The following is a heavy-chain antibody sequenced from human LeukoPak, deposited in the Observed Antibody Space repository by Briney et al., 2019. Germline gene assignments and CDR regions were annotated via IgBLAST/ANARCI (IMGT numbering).Heavy chain of an antibody. J-gene: IGHJ4*02. D-gene: IGHD3-22*01. Sequence: GGSLRLSCAASGFTFSSYAMSWVRQAPGKGLEWVLAISGSGGSTYCADSVKGRFTISRDNSKNTLYLQMNSPRAEDTAVYYCAKAHYDSSGYHFDYWGQGTLVTVSS. CDR2: ISGSGGST. CDR1: GFTFSSYA. V-gene: IGHV3-23*01. CDR3: AKAHYDSSGYHFDY.